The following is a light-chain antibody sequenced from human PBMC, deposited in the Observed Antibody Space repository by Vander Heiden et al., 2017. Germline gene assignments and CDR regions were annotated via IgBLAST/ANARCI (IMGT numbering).Light chain of an antibody. CDR2: EVS. V-gene: IGLV2-23*02. Sequence: QSALTQPASVSGSPGQSITISCTGTSSDVGSYNLVSWYQQHPGKAPKLMIYEVSQRPSGVSNRFSGSKSGNTASLTISGLQAEDEADYYCCSYAGSRNLVFGGGTKLTVL. J-gene: IGLJ2*01. CDR1: SSDVGSYNL. CDR3: CSYAGSRNLV.